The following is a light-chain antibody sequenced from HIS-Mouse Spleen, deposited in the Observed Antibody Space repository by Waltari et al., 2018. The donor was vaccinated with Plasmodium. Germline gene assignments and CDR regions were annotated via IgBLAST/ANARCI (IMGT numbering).Light chain of an antibody. V-gene: IGLV2-11*01. CDR3: CSYAGSYTWV. J-gene: IGLJ3*02. Sequence: QSALTQPRSVSGSPGQSVTISCPGPSSDVGGYNYVSWYQQHPAKAPKLMIYDVSKRPSGVPDRFSGSKSGNTASLTISGLQAEDEADYYCCSYAGSYTWVFGGGTKLTVL. CDR1: SSDVGGYNY. CDR2: DVS.